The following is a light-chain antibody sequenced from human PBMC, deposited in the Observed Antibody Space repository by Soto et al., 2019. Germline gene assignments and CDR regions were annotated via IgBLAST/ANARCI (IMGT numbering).Light chain of an antibody. V-gene: IGKV1-9*01. CDR1: QGISSY. J-gene: IGKJ2*01. CDR3: QQLNSYPPT. CDR2: TAS. Sequence: IQLTQSPSSLSASVGDRVTVTCRASQGISSYLAWYQQQPGKAPKLLIYTASTLQRGVSSRFSGNGSGTDFTLTISSLQPEDFATYYCQQLNSYPPTFGQGTKLEIK.